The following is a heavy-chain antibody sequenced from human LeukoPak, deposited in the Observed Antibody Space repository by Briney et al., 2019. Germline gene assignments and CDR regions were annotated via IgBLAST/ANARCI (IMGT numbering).Heavy chain of an antibody. Sequence: GGSLRLSCAASGFTFSSYSMNWVRQAPGKGLEWVAVISYDGSNKYYADSVKGRFTISRDNSKNTLYLQMNSLRAEDTAVYYCANDYYDSSGYEYRDFDYWGQGTLVTVSS. J-gene: IGHJ4*02. V-gene: IGHV3-30*18. CDR2: ISYDGSNK. CDR1: GFTFSSYS. D-gene: IGHD3-22*01. CDR3: ANDYYDSSGYEYRDFDY.